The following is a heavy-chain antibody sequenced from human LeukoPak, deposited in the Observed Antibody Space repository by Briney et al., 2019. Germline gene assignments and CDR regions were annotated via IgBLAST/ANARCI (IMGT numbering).Heavy chain of an antibody. CDR2: ISGSGGST. Sequence: PGGSLRLSCAASGFTFSSYAMSWVRQAPGKGLEWVSAISGSGGSTYYADSVKGRFTISRDNAKNSLYLQMNSLRAEDTAVYYCARDRSGRGYYHYWGQGTLVTVSS. CDR1: GFTFSSYA. D-gene: IGHD5-12*01. CDR3: ARDRSGRGYYHY. V-gene: IGHV3-23*01. J-gene: IGHJ4*02.